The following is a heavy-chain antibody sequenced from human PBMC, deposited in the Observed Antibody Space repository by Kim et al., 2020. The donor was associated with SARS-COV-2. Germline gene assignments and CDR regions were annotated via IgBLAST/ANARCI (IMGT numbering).Heavy chain of an antibody. J-gene: IGHJ6*02. V-gene: IGHV3-11*06. D-gene: IGHD6-13*01. Sequence: KGRFTISRDYAKNSLNLQMNSLRAEDTAVYYCARDPAAAGTVRYYYGMDVWGQGTTVTVSS. CDR3: ARDPAAAGTVRYYYGMDV.